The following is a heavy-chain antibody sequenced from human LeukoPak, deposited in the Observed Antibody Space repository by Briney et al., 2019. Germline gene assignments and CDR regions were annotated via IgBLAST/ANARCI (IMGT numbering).Heavy chain of an antibody. CDR2: IYSGGST. D-gene: IGHD2-15*01. J-gene: IGHJ4*02. CDR3: ARTSVGTATDYFDY. CDR1: GFTVSSNY. Sequence: GGSLRLSCAASGFTVSSNYMSWVRQAPGKELEWVSIIYSGGSTYYADSVKGRSTISRDNSRNTLYLQINNLRAEDTALYYCARTSVGTATDYFDYWGQGTLVTVSS. V-gene: IGHV3-53*01.